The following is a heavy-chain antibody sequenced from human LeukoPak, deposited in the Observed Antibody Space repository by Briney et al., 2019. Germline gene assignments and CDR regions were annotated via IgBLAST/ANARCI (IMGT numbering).Heavy chain of an antibody. Sequence: GESLKISCKGSGYSFTSYWIGWVRQMPGEGLEWMGIIYPGDSDTRYSPSFQGQVTISADKSISTAYLQWSSLKASDTAMYYCARNERITIFGVVQGNWFDPWGQGTLVTVSS. D-gene: IGHD3-3*01. CDR3: ARNERITIFGVVQGNWFDP. CDR1: GYSFTSYW. J-gene: IGHJ5*02. CDR2: IYPGDSDT. V-gene: IGHV5-51*01.